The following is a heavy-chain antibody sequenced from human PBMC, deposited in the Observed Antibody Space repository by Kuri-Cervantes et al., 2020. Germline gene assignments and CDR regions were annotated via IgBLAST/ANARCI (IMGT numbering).Heavy chain of an antibody. D-gene: IGHD6-13*01. Sequence: ASVKVSCKASGYTFTSYGISWVRQAPGKGLEWTGGFDPEDGETIYAQKFQGRVTMTEDTSTDTAYMELSSLRSEDTAVHYCATQISSSSWYGSGWTNWFDPWGQGTLVTVSS. CDR2: FDPEDGET. J-gene: IGHJ5*02. CDR3: ATQISSSSWYGSGWTNWFDP. CDR1: GYTFTSYG. V-gene: IGHV1-24*01.